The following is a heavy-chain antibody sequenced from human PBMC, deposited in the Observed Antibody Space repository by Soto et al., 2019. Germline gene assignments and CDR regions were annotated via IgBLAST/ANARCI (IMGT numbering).Heavy chain of an antibody. CDR3: ARLYYYDSSGYRDAFDI. J-gene: IGHJ3*02. D-gene: IGHD3-22*01. V-gene: IGHV5-51*01. CDR2: IFPGDSDT. CDR1: GYKFTSYW. Sequence: PGESLKISCRTSGYKFTSYWIAWVRQMPGKGLEWMGIIFPGDSDTRYSPSFQGQVTISADKSISTAYLQWSSLKASDTAMYYCARLYYYDSSGYRDAFDIWGQGTMVTVSS.